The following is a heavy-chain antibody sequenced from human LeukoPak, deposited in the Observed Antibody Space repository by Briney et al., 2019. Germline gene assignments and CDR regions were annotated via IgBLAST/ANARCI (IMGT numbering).Heavy chain of an antibody. D-gene: IGHD3-22*01. CDR2: MYLSGTT. CDR3: AGLVGRYSSGLYYYYFDY. Sequence: SETLSLTCTVSGDSINSLDLWSWVRQPPGKGLEWIGEMYLSGTTHSNPSVKSRVAISIDKSKNQFFLNLSSVTAADMAVYYCAGLVGRYSSGLYYYYFDYWGQGTLVTVSS. CDR1: GDSINSLDL. J-gene: IGHJ4*02. V-gene: IGHV4-4*02.